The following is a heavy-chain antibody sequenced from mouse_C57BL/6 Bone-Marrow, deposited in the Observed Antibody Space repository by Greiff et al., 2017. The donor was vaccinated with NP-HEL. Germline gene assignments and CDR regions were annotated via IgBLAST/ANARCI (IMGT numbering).Heavy chain of an antibody. CDR2: INPNNGGT. J-gene: IGHJ3*01. CDR1: GYTFTDYY. Sequence: EVQLQQSGPELVKPGASVKISCKASGYTFTDYYMNWVKQSHGKSLEWIGDINPNNGGTSYNQKFKGKATLTVDKSSSTAYMELRSLTSEDSAVYYCARDRDCYGSREFAYWGQGTLVTVSA. D-gene: IGHD1-1*01. V-gene: IGHV1-26*01. CDR3: ARDRDCYGSREFAY.